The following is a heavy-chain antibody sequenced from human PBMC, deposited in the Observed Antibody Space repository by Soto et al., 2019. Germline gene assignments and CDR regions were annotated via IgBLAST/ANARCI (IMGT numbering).Heavy chain of an antibody. Sequence: QVPLVQSGAEVKKPGASVKVSCKASGYTFTSYGISWVRQAPGQGLEWMGWISAYNGNTNYAQKLQGRVTMTTDTSTSTAYMELRSLRSDDTAVYYCARDFYDFWSGPLYYFDYWGQGTLVTVSS. V-gene: IGHV1-18*01. J-gene: IGHJ4*02. CDR1: GYTFTSYG. D-gene: IGHD3-3*01. CDR2: ISAYNGNT. CDR3: ARDFYDFWSGPLYYFDY.